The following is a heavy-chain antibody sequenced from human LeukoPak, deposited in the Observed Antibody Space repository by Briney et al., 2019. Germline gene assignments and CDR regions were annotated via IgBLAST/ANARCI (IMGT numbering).Heavy chain of an antibody. CDR2: INPSGGST. D-gene: IGHD1-14*01. Sequence: ASVKVSCKASGYTFTSYYMHWVRHAPGQGLEWMGIINPSGGSTSYAQKFQGRVTMTRDTSTSTVYMELSSLRSEDTAVYYCARPGNRFVILDAFDIWGQGAMVTVSS. V-gene: IGHV1-46*01. J-gene: IGHJ3*02. CDR3: ARPGNRFVILDAFDI. CDR1: GYTFTSYY.